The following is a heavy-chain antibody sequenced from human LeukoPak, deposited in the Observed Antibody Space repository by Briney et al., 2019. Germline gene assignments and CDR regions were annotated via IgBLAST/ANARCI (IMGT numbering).Heavy chain of an antibody. D-gene: IGHD3-10*01. CDR2: IYTSGST. V-gene: IGHV4-4*07. CDR1: GGSISSYY. J-gene: IGHJ2*01. Sequence: SETLSLTCTVSGGSISSYYWSWIRQPAGKGLEWIGRIYTSGSTNYNPSLKSRVTMSVDTSKNQFSLKLSSATAADTAVYYCARDSGFQSPGYWYFDLWGRGTLVTVSS. CDR3: ARDSGFQSPGYWYFDL.